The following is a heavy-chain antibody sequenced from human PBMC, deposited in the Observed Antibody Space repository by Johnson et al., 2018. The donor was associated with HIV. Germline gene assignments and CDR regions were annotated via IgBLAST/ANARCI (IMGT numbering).Heavy chain of an antibody. D-gene: IGHD1-1*01. J-gene: IGHJ3*02. CDR3: AREELEPDVFDI. Sequence: QVQLVESGGGLVKPGGSLRLSCAASGFTFSSYAIHWVRQAPGKGLEWVALISYYGTNKYYADSVKGRFTISRDNSKNTLYLQMNSLRAEDTAVYYCAREELEPDVFDIWGQGTMVTVSS. CDR2: ISYYGTNK. V-gene: IGHV3-30-3*01. CDR1: GFTFSSYA.